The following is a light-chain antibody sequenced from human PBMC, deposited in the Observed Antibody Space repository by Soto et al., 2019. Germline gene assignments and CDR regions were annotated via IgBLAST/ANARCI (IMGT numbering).Light chain of an antibody. CDR1: QSVSNNY. V-gene: IGKV3-20*01. J-gene: IGKJ1*01. CDR3: QQCARSPLT. CDR2: DAS. Sequence: EIVLTQSPGTLSLSPGERATLSCRASQSVSNNYLAWYQQKPGQAPRLLNADASRRATGIPDRFSGSGSGTDFTLTISRLEPEDFAVYYCQQCARSPLTFGQGTKVDIK.